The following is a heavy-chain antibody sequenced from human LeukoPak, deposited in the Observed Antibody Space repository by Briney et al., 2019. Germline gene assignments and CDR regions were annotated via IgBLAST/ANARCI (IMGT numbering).Heavy chain of an antibody. D-gene: IGHD6-25*01. CDR1: GDSISRSTYY. Sequence: KPSETLSLTCTVSGDSISRSTYYWAWIRQPPGKGLEWIGSAYYGRSPYFNPSLESRATISVDTSKNHFPLKMSSVTAADTAVYYCARSSGTGTFSYWGQGTLVTVSS. J-gene: IGHJ4*02. V-gene: IGHV4-39*02. CDR3: ARSSGTGTFSY. CDR2: AYYGRSP.